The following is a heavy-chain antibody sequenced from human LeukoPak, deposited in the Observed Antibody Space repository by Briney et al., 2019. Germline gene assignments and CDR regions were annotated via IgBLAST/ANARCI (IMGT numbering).Heavy chain of an antibody. CDR3: ATDYGGRYFDY. Sequence: GGSLRLSCAASGFTFSKYDMSWVRQAPGKGLEWVSVISASGGNAYHADSVKGRFNISRDNLENTVYLQMDSLRAEDTAIYYCATDYGGRYFDYWGQGTLVTVSS. CDR2: ISASGGNA. CDR1: GFTFSKYD. D-gene: IGHD4-23*01. V-gene: IGHV3-23*01. J-gene: IGHJ4*02.